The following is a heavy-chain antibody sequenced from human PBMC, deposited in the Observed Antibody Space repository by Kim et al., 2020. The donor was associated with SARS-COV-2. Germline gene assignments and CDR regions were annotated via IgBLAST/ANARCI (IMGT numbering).Heavy chain of an antibody. CDR1: GYTFTRHA. Sequence: ASVKVSCKASGYTFTRHAMHWVRQAPGQRLEWMGWINAGSGNTKYSQNFQGRVIITRDTSASTAYMELSSLRSEDTAVYYCARDIGFGEYPPLYFDYWGQGTLVTVSS. CDR2: INAGSGNT. V-gene: IGHV1-3*01. CDR3: ARDIGFGEYPPLYFDY. D-gene: IGHD3-10*01. J-gene: IGHJ4*02.